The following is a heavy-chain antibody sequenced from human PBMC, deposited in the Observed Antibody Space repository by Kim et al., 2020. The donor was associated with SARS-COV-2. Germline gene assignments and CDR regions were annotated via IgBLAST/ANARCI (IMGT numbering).Heavy chain of an antibody. V-gene: IGHV3-23*01. J-gene: IGHJ4*02. D-gene: IGHD6-19*01. CDR3: AKDRGGYSSGWYKGGYYFDY. Sequence: KGRFTISRDSSKNTLYLQMNSLGAEDTAVYYCAKDRGGYSSGWYKGGYYFDYWGQGTLVTVSS.